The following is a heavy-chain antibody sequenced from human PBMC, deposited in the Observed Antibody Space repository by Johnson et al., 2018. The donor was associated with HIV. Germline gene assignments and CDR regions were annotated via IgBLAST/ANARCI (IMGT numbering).Heavy chain of an antibody. CDR2: ISYDGSNK. Sequence: QVQLVESGGGVVQPGRSLRLSCAASGFTFSSYGMHWVRQAPGKGLEWVAVISYDGSNKYYADSVKGRFTISRDNAKNSLYLQMNSLRAEDTALYFCTRRDSSELGDAFDIWGQGTMVTVSS. J-gene: IGHJ3*02. D-gene: IGHD6-6*01. V-gene: IGHV3-30*03. CDR3: TRRDSSELGDAFDI. CDR1: GFTFSSYG.